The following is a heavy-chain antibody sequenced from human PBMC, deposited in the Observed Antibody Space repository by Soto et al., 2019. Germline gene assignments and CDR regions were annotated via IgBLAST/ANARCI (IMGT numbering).Heavy chain of an antibody. Sequence: QVQLVESGGGVVQPGRSLRLSCAASGFTFSSYGMHWVRQAPGKGLEWVAVISYDGSNKYYADSVKGRFTISRDNSKNTLYLQMNSLRAEDTAVYYCAKDMKQRGVVTPLYFDYWGQGTLVTVSS. CDR3: AKDMKQRGVVTPLYFDY. CDR1: GFTFSSYG. J-gene: IGHJ4*02. V-gene: IGHV3-30*18. D-gene: IGHD2-21*02. CDR2: ISYDGSNK.